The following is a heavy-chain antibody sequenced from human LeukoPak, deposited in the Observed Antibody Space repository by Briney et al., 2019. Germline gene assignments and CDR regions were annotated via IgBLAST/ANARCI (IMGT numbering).Heavy chain of an antibody. V-gene: IGHV3-23*01. D-gene: IGHD1-26*01. J-gene: IGHJ1*01. CDR1: GFTFSSYA. CDR3: XXXXXXXXXXVKRRRWGSEYFQH. CDR2: ISGSGGST. Sequence: GGSVRLSCVASGFTFSSYAMRWVRQAPGKGLEWVSVISGSGGSTYYADSVKGRFTISRDSSKNTLYLQVNSLRADDTAVYFCXXXXXXXXXXVKRRRWGSEYFQHWGQGTLVTVSS.